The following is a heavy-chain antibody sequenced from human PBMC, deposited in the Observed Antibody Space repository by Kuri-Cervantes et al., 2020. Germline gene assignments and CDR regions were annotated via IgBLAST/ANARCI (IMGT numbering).Heavy chain of an antibody. CDR3: ARCRGYTYGHFDY. CDR2: ISGSSGYI. CDR1: GFTFTTYS. J-gene: IGHJ4*02. D-gene: IGHD5-18*01. V-gene: IGHV3-21*04. Sequence: GESLKISCAASGFTFTTYSMNWVRQAPGKGLEWVSSISGSSGYIYYADSLKGRFTISRDNAKNSLYLQMNSLRAEDTALYYCARCRGYTYGHFDYWGQGTLVTVSS.